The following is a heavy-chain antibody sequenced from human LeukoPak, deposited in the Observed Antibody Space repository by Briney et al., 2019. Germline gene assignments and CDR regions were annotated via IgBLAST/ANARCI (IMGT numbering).Heavy chain of an antibody. CDR3: ARRVDVWGNNRQYYFDD. CDR1: GVTFSSYA. Sequence: GGSLRLSCAASGVTFSSYAMSWVRQAPGKGLEWVSSISSRGVATYYADSVKGRFTISRDNSKNTLCLQMNGLRAEDTALYYCARRVDVWGNNRQYYFDDWGQGTLVTVSS. D-gene: IGHD3-16*02. J-gene: IGHJ4*02. CDR2: ISSRGVAT. V-gene: IGHV3-23*01.